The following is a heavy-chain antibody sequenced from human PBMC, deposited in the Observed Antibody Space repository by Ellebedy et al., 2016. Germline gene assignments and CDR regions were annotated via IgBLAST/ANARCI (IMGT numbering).Heavy chain of an antibody. V-gene: IGHV5-51*01. CDR3: ASLHYGDYVGPALFDI. Sequence: GGSLRLSCKGSGYSFTSYWIGWVRQMPGKGLEWMGIIYPGDSDTRYSPSFQGQVTISADKSISTAYLQWSSLKASDTAMYYCASLHYGDYVGPALFDIWGQGTMVTVSS. CDR2: IYPGDSDT. D-gene: IGHD4-17*01. J-gene: IGHJ3*02. CDR1: GYSFTSYW.